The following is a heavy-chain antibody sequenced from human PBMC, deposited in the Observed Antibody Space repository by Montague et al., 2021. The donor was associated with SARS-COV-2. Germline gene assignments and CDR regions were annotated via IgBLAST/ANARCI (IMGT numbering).Heavy chain of an antibody. V-gene: IGHV4-59*13. CDR2: SHVSEST. D-gene: IGHD1-14*01. Sequence: SETLSLTCIVSGDSMSGNYWSWIWQPPGKGLERIGNSHVSESTNNNPSLKSRVTISVDMAKSKISLRVSLVTAADTAIYNCVRGWNSAGSHRYPWFDPWGQGALVTVSS. CDR1: GDSMSGNY. J-gene: IGHJ5*02. CDR3: VRGWNSAGSHRYPWFDP.